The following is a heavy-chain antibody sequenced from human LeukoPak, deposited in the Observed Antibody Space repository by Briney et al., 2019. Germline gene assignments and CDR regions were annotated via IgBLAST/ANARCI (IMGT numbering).Heavy chain of an antibody. CDR2: INHSGST. CDR1: GGSFSCYY. Sequence: SETLSLACAVYGGSFSCYYWSWIRQPPGKGLEWIGEINHSGSTNYNPSLKSRVTISVDTSKNQFSLQLSSVTAADTAVYYCARSILRYYYDASGYYPYYFDYWGQGMLVTVSS. J-gene: IGHJ4*02. V-gene: IGHV4-34*01. CDR3: ARSILRYYYDASGYYPYYFDY. D-gene: IGHD3-22*01.